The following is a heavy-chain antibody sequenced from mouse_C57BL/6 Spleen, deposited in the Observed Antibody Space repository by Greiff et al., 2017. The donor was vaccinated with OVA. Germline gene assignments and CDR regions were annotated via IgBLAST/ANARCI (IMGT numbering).Heavy chain of an antibody. D-gene: IGHD2-4*01. CDR3: ARGDYDYDGPWFAY. V-gene: IGHV3-6*01. J-gene: IGHJ3*01. CDR2: ISYDGSN. CDR1: GYSITSGYY. Sequence: EVHLVESGPGLVKPSQSLSLTCSVTGYSITSGYYWNWIRQFPGNKLEWMGYISYDGSNNYNPSLKNRISITRDTSKNQFFLKLNSVTTEDTATYYCARGDYDYDGPWFAYWGQGTLVTVSA.